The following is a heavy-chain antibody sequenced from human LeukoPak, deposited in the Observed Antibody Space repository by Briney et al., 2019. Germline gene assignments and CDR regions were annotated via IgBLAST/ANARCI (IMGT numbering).Heavy chain of an antibody. Sequence: SETLSLTCTVSGGSISSSSYYWGWIRQPPGKGLEWIGSVYYSGSTYYNPSLKSRVTMSVDTSRNQFSLKLSSVTAADTAVYYCARHGYGSGSWVDYWGQGTLVTVSS. CDR3: ARHGYGSGSWVDY. CDR2: VYYSGST. D-gene: IGHD3-10*01. CDR1: GGSISSSSYY. J-gene: IGHJ4*02. V-gene: IGHV4-39*01.